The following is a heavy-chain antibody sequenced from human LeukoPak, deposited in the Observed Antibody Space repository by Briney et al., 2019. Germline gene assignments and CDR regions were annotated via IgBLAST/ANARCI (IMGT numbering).Heavy chain of an antibody. J-gene: IGHJ5*02. CDR2: IKQDGSEK. CDR3: ARDPGWLNWFDP. D-gene: IGHD6-19*01. Sequence: QSGGSLRLSCAGSGFTLSTYWMSWVRQAPGKGLEWVANIKQDGSEKYYVDSVKGRFTISRDNAKNSLFLQMNSLRVDDTAVYYCARDPGWLNWFDPWGQGTLVTVSS. CDR1: GFTLSTYW. V-gene: IGHV3-7*01.